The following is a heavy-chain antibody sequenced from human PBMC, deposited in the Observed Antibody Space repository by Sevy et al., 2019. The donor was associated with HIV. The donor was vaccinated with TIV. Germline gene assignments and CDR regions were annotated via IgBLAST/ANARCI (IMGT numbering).Heavy chain of an antibody. J-gene: IGHJ4*02. CDR2: ISSSSSYI. Sequence: GGSLRLSCAASGFTFSSYSMNWVRQAPGKGLEWVSSISSSSSYIYYADSVKGRFTISRDNAKNSLYLQMNSLRAEDTAVYYCARGGLYYYDRSGGTDYRGQGTLVTVSS. D-gene: IGHD3-22*01. CDR3: ARGGLYYYDRSGGTDY. CDR1: GFTFSSYS. V-gene: IGHV3-21*01.